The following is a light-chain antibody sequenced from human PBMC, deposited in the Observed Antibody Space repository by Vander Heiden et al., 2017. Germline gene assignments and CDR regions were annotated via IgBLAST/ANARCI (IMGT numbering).Light chain of an antibody. CDR2: DAA. CDR3: QQSYSNPPYT. J-gene: IGKJ2*01. CDR1: QSISSY. Sequence: DIQMTQSPSSLSASVGDRVTITCRARQSISSYLNWYQQKPGKAPKLLIYDAASCQSGVLSRFSGSGCCRDFILTISRRQPEDFATYYCQQSYSNPPYTFGQGTKVXIK. V-gene: IGKV1-39*01.